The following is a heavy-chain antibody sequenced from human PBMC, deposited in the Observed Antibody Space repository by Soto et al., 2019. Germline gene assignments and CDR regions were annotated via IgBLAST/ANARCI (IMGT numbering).Heavy chain of an antibody. V-gene: IGHV3-21*01. CDR2: ISSSSSYI. D-gene: IGHD1-1*01. CDR1: GFTFSSYS. J-gene: IGHJ3*02. CDR3: ARGPSTPLDAFDI. Sequence: GGSLRLSCAASGFTFSSYSMNWVRQAPGKGLEWVSSISSSSSYIYYADSVKGRFTISRDNAKNSLYLQMNSLRAEDTAVYYCARGPSTPLDAFDIWGQGTMVTVSS.